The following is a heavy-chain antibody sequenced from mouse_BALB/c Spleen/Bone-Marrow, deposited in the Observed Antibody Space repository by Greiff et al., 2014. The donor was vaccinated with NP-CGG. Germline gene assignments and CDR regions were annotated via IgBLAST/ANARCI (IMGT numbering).Heavy chain of an antibody. J-gene: IGHJ4*01. D-gene: IGHD6-1*01. CDR2: IYPGSGST. CDR1: GHTFTNYW. V-gene: IGHV1S22*01. CDR3: TRDKATPYYATDY. Sequence: LQQSGSELVRPGGSVKLTCKASGHTFTNYWVHWVKQRPGQGLEWIGNIYPGSGSTNYDEKFKRKATLTVDTSSTTAYMQLSGLTTEDSAVYYCTRDKATPYYATDYWGQGTSVTVSS.